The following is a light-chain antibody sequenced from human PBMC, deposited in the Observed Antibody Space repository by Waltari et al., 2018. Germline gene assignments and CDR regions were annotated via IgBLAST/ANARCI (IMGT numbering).Light chain of an antibody. V-gene: IGLV2-23*02. CDR3: ASYASSLTCVL. CDR2: EIN. Sequence: QSALTQPASVSGSPGQTITISCTGTSGDIGSYDLVSWYQHHPDKSPTLIIYEINKRPSGVSIRFSGAKSCHTASLSISGLLAEDEADYYFASYASSLTCVLFGGGTRLTVL. J-gene: IGLJ2*01. CDR1: SGDIGSYDL.